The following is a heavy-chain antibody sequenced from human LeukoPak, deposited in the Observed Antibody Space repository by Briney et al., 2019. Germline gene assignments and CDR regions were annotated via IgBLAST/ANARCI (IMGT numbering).Heavy chain of an antibody. CDR1: GYTLTELS. Sequence: ASVKVSCKVSGYTLTELSMHWVRQAPGKGLEWMGGFDPEDGETIYAQKFQGRVTITADESTSTAYMELSRLRSDDTAVYYCASARSYSSSWQYFDYWGQGTLVTVSS. CDR2: FDPEDGET. CDR3: ASARSYSSSWQYFDY. D-gene: IGHD6-13*01. V-gene: IGHV1-24*01. J-gene: IGHJ4*02.